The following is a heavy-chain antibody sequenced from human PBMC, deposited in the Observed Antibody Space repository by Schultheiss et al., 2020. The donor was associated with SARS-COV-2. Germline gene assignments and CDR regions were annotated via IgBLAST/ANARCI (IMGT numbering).Heavy chain of an antibody. Sequence: GGSLRLSCAASGFTFSSYAMHWVRQAPGKGLDWVAIISYDGSNKYYADSVKGRFTISRDNSKNTLYLQMNSLKTEDTAVYYCTTAERRYSEFDYWGQGTLVTVSS. D-gene: IGHD5-12*01. V-gene: IGHV3-30*07. CDR3: TTAERRYSEFDY. CDR1: GFTFSSYA. J-gene: IGHJ4*02. CDR2: ISYDGSNK.